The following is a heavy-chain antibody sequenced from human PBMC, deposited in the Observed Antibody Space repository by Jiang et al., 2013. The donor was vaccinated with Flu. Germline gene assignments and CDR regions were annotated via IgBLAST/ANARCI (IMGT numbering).Heavy chain of an antibody. V-gene: IGHV3-21*01. CDR3: ARGLQTSYYDSRVLDNWFDP. CDR1: GFTLSFHS. J-gene: IGHJ5*02. CDR2: ISTGTGYT. Sequence: EVQLLESGGGLVKPGESLRLSCAASGFTLSFHSMNWVRQAPGKGLEWVSSISTGTGYTFYADAVAGRFTISRDNAKNSFYLQMNSLRAEDSAVYYCARGLQTSYYDSRVLDNWFDPWG. D-gene: IGHD3-9*01.